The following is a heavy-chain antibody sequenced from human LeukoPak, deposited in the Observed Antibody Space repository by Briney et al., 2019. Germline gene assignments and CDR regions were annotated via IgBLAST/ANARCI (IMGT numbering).Heavy chain of an antibody. CDR2: IYPGDSDT. Sequence: GESLKISCQGSGYTFVSYWIAWVRQVPGKGLEWMGIIYPGDSDTRHSPSFQSQVSISADKSISTAYLQWSGLKASDTAMYYSARLTRVAASVTDAFDIWGQGTMVTVSS. J-gene: IGHJ3*02. CDR1: GYTFVSYW. D-gene: IGHD6-25*01. V-gene: IGHV5-51*01. CDR3: ARLTRVAASVTDAFDI.